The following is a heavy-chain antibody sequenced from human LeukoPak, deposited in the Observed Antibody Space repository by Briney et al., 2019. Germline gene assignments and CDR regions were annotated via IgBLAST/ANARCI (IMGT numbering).Heavy chain of an antibody. CDR1: GYTFTSFG. J-gene: IGHJ5*02. Sequence: GASVKVSCKTSGYTFTSFGISWVRQAPGQGLEWMGWISAYNGDTKSAPKFQGRVAMTTDTPTTTAYLDLGSLRSDDTAMYYCARTCPLLYCSSSFFDPWGRGTLVTVSS. V-gene: IGHV1-18*01. CDR2: ISAYNGDT. CDR3: ARTCPLLYCSSSFFDP. D-gene: IGHD2-2*01.